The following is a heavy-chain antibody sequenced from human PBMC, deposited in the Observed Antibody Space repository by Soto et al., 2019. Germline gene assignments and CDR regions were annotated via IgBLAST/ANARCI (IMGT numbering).Heavy chain of an antibody. D-gene: IGHD3-3*01. V-gene: IGHV3-23*01. CDR2: ISGSGGST. Sequence: PGGSLRLSCAASGFTFSSYAMSWVRQAPGKGLEWVSAISGSGGSTYYADSVKGRFTISRDNSKNTLYLQMNSLRAEDTAVYYCAKDSPPPLITIFGVEALADYYGMDVWGQGTTVTVSS. CDR1: GFTFSSYA. CDR3: AKDSPPPLITIFGVEALADYYGMDV. J-gene: IGHJ6*02.